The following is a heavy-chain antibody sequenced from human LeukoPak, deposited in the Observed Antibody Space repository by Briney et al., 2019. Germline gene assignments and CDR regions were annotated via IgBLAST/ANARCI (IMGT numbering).Heavy chain of an antibody. V-gene: IGHV3-21*01. D-gene: IGHD2-2*01. CDR1: GFTFSTYA. CDR2: ITGDSAYI. Sequence: GGSLRLSCAASGFTFSTYAMNWVRQAPGEGLKWVSCITGDSAYIYYADSVKGRFTISRDNAKNSLYLQMNSLRAEDTAVYYCARYRVSSSTSYIDFWGQGTLVTVSS. J-gene: IGHJ4*02. CDR3: ARYRVSSSTSYIDF.